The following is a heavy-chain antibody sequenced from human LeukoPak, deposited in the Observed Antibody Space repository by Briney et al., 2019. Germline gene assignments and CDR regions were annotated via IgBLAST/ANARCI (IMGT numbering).Heavy chain of an antibody. CDR2: IIPIFGTA. J-gene: IGHJ4*02. CDR1: GCTFSSYA. D-gene: IGHD5-18*01. Sequence: SVKVSCKASGCTFSSYAISWVRQAPGQGLEWMGGIIPIFGTANYAQEFQGRVTITADKSTSTAYMELSSLRSEDTAVYYCARDLWGTAMDYFDYWGQGTLVTVSS. V-gene: IGHV1-69*06. CDR3: ARDLWGTAMDYFDY.